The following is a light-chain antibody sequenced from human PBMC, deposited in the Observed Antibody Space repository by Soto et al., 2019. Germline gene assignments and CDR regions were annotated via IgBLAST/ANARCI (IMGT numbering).Light chain of an antibody. V-gene: IGLV2-23*02. CDR3: SSYAGSTTYV. CDR2: YVR. J-gene: IGLJ1*01. CDR1: SSDVGSYDL. Sequence: QSVLTQRASVSGSPGQSITISCTGTSSDVGSYDLVSWYQQHPVKAPKVMIYYVRKRPSRVSNRFSRSKFGNTAPLTISRLHAEDEADYYCSSYAGSTTYVFGTATKVTV.